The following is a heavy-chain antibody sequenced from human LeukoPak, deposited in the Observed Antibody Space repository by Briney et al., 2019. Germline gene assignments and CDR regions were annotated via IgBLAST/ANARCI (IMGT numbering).Heavy chain of an antibody. CDR3: ARGPRILTTITRFDY. D-gene: IGHD2/OR15-2a*01. V-gene: IGHV1-69*13. J-gene: IGHJ4*02. CDR1: GYTFTGYY. Sequence: GASVKVSCKASGYTFTGYYMHWVRQAPGQGLEWMGGIIPIFRTPNYAQKFQGRVTITADESTSTAYMELSSLRSEDTAVYYCARGPRILTTITRFDYWGQGTLVTVSS. CDR2: IIPIFRTP.